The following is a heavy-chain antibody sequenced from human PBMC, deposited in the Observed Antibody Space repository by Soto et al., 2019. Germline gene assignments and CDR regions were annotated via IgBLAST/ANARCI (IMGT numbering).Heavy chain of an antibody. Sequence: HPGGSLRLSCEVSGFSIGGSPMSWVRQAPGQGLEWVASIHTVGSTYYADSVQGRFTISRDNSKNTLFLQMNSLRVGDTAIYFCARGLNDDSWGQGTLVAVSS. CDR1: GFSIGGSP. D-gene: IGHD1-1*01. CDR3: ARGLNDDS. CDR2: IHTVGST. J-gene: IGHJ4*02. V-gene: IGHV3-53*01.